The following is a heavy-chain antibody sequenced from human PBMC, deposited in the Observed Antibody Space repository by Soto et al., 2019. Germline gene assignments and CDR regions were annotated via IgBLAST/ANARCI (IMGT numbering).Heavy chain of an antibody. CDR1: GYSISSGYY. Sequence: SETLSLTCAVSGYSISSGYYWGWIRQPPGKGLEWIGSIYHSGSTHYNPSLKSRVTISVDTSKNQFSLKLSSVTAADTAVYYCARGGDTTRYYYYGMDVWGQGTTVTVSS. CDR2: IYHSGST. J-gene: IGHJ6*02. CDR3: ARGGDTTRYYYYGMDV. D-gene: IGHD1-1*01. V-gene: IGHV4-38-2*01.